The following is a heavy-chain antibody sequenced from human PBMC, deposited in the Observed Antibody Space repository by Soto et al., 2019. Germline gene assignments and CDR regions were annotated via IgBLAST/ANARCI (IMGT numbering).Heavy chain of an antibody. D-gene: IGHD3-9*01. CDR3: ARGQTYYDILTGYTTYYFDY. Sequence: PSETLSLTCAVSGGSISSGGYSWSWIRQPPGKGLEWIGYIYHSGSTYYNPSLKSRVTISVDRSKNQFSLKPSSVTAADTAVYYCARGQTYYDILTGYTTYYFDYWGQGTLVTVSS. J-gene: IGHJ4*02. V-gene: IGHV4-30-2*01. CDR1: GGSISSGGYS. CDR2: IYHSGST.